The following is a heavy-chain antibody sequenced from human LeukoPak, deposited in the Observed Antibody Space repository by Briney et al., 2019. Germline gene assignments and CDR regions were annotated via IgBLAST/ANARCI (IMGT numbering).Heavy chain of an antibody. J-gene: IGHJ4*02. D-gene: IGHD3-9*01. CDR1: GFTFGDYA. V-gene: IGHV3-49*04. Sequence: GGSPRLSCTASGFTFGDYAMSWVRQAPGKGLEWVGIIRSKAYGGTTEYAASVKGRFTISRDDSKSIAYLQMNSLKTEDTAVYYCTRDQGYDILTGYLDYWGQGTLVTVSS. CDR2: IRSKAYGGTT. CDR3: TRDQGYDILTGYLDY.